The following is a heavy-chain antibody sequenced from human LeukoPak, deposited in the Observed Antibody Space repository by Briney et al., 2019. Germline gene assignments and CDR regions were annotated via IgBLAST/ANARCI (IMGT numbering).Heavy chain of an antibody. CDR2: IHTSGST. J-gene: IGHJ4*02. CDR1: GVSIRSYY. V-gene: IGHV4-4*07. Sequence: TSETLSLTCTVSGVSIRSYYWSWIRQPAGKGLEWIGRIHTSGSTNYNPSLKSRVTMSVDTSKNQFSLKLSSVTAVDTAVYYCARDRYYYDSSGYVFDYWGQGTLVTVSS. D-gene: IGHD3-22*01. CDR3: ARDRYYYDSSGYVFDY.